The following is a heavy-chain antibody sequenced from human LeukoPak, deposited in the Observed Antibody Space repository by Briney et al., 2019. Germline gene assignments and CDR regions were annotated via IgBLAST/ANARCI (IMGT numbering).Heavy chain of an antibody. Sequence: SVKVSCKASGGTFSSYAISWVRQAPGQGLEWMGGIIPIFGTANYAQKFQGRVTITADESTSKAYMELSSLRSEDTAVYYCAREGGMYQLLRSVDTAMVRFFDYWGQGTLVTVSS. CDR2: IIPIFGTA. J-gene: IGHJ4*02. CDR3: AREGGMYQLLRSVDTAMVRFFDY. CDR1: GGTFSSYA. V-gene: IGHV1-69*13. D-gene: IGHD5-18*01.